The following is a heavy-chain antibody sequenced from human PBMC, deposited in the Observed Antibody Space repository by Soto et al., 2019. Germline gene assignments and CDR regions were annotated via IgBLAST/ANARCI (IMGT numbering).Heavy chain of an antibody. CDR2: IRPDGSET. J-gene: IGHJ5*02. V-gene: IGHV3-7*03. D-gene: IGHD4-4*01. CDR1: GFTFTDFY. CDR3: AGWGGPDYNS. Sequence: EVQLVQSGGGLVQPGGSLRLSCVGSGFTFTDFYMNWVRQAPGKGLEWVANIRPDGSETNYVESVKGRFTTSRDNAKTSLSVQMNRLRADDTAVYYCAGWGGPDYNSWGQGILVSVSS.